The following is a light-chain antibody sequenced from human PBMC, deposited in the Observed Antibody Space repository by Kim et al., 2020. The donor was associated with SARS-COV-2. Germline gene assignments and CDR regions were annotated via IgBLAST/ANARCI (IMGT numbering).Light chain of an antibody. CDR2: GAS. CDR3: HQFGNLWT. V-gene: IGKV3-20*01. CDR1: QTISASY. Sequence: EIVLTQSPGTLSLSPGERGTLYCRASQTISASYLAWYQQKPGQAPRLLIYGASTRATGIPDRFSGSGSGTDFTLTISRLEPEDFALYYCHQFGNLWTFGQGTKVDIK. J-gene: IGKJ1*01.